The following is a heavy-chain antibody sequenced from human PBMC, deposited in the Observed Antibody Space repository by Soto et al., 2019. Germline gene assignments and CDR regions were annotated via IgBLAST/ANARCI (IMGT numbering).Heavy chain of an antibody. CDR2: IYYSGST. CDR3: AGKDSHYGPIDY. V-gene: IGHV4-31*03. D-gene: IGHD4-17*01. CDR1: GGSISSGGYY. J-gene: IGHJ4*02. Sequence: SATLSLTCTVSGGSISSGGYYWSWIRQHPGKGLEWIGYIYYSGSTYYNPSLKSRVTISVDTSKTQFSLKLSSVTAADTAVYYCAGKDSHYGPIDYWGQGTLVTVSS.